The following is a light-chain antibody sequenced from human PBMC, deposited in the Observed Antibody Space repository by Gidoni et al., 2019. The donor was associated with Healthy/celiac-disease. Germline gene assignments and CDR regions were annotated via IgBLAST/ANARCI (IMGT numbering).Light chain of an antibody. Sequence: QSALTQPRPVSGAPGPSVTISCPGTSSDVGGYNYLYCYQQHPGKAPKLIIYDVSKRPSGVPERFSGSKSGNTASLTISGLQAEDEADYYCCSYAGSYTWVFGGGTKLTVL. V-gene: IGLV2-11*01. CDR2: DVS. CDR3: CSYAGSYTWV. J-gene: IGLJ3*02. CDR1: SSDVGGYNY.